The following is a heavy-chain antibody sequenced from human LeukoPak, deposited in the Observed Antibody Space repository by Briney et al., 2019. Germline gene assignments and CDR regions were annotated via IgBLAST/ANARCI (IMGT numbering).Heavy chain of an antibody. Sequence: GASVKVSCKASGGTFSSYAISWVRQAPGQGLEWMGGIIPIFGTANYAQKFQGRVTITADESTSTAYMELSSLRSEDTAVYYCARGSDHTVQNWFDPWGQGTLVTVSS. J-gene: IGHJ5*02. V-gene: IGHV1-69*01. CDR1: GGTFSSYA. CDR3: ARGSDHTVQNWFDP. D-gene: IGHD6-19*01. CDR2: IIPIFGTA.